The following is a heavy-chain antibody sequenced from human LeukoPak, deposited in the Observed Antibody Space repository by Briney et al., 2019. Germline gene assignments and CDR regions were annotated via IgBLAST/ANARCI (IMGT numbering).Heavy chain of an antibody. Sequence: WVRQAPGKGLEWVSGISGSGDNTHYADSVKGRFTISRDNSKNTLYVQVNSLGTEDTAAYYCAKGSYYDSSGSFYFDYWGQGTLVTVSS. J-gene: IGHJ4*02. V-gene: IGHV3-23*01. CDR3: AKGSYYDSSGSFYFDY. CDR2: ISGSGDNT. D-gene: IGHD3-22*01.